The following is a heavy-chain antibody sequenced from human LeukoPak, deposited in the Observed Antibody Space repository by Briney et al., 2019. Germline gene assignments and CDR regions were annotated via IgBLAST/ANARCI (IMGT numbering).Heavy chain of an antibody. J-gene: IGHJ4*02. Sequence: PSETLSLTCAVSGGSTSSGGYSWSWIRQPPGKGLEWIGYIYHSGSTYYNPSLKSRVTISVDRSKNQFSLKLSSVTAADTAVYYCARGPYYYDSSGYIDYWGQGTLVTVSS. CDR1: GGSTSSGGYS. V-gene: IGHV4-30-2*01. CDR2: IYHSGST. D-gene: IGHD3-22*01. CDR3: ARGPYYYDSSGYIDY.